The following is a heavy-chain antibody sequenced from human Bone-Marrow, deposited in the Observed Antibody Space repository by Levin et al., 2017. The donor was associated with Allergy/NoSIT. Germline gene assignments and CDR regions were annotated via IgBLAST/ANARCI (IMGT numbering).Heavy chain of an antibody. D-gene: IGHD5-18*01. V-gene: IGHV1-69*11. CDR1: GGTFDSYA. CDR3: ARCRYSYGQTYTDFYFYCMDV. J-gene: IGHJ6*03. CDR2: IIPFLATT. Sequence: SVKVSCKVSGGTFDSYAIIWVRQGPGQGLEWMGHIIPFLATTHYAQKFQGRVTITADESAATACLELSRLPSDAAAVYFSARCRYSYGQTYTDFYFYCMDVWGKGTTVTVSS.